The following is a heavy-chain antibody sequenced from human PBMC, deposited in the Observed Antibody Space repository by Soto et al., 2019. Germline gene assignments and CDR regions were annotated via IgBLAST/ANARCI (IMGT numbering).Heavy chain of an antibody. D-gene: IGHD6-13*01. CDR3: ARGGSWYGAFDI. V-gene: IGHV4-34*01. CDR2: XNHSGXT. Sequence: PXXTLSLTCAVYSGSFIGYYWSWIRQPPGKGREWIGEXNHSGXTHYKQYLKSXXTISVDTXXNQFYLKLSSVTAADTAVYYCARGGSWYGAFDIWGQGTMVTVSS. J-gene: IGHJ3*02. CDR1: SGSFIGYY.